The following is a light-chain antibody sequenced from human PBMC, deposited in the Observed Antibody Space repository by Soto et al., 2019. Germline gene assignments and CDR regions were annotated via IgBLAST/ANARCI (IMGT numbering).Light chain of an antibody. CDR2: GAS. V-gene: IGKV3-15*01. CDR3: KQYNEWPLT. J-gene: IGKJ4*01. CDR1: QTVTTN. Sequence: EVVMTQSPATLSVSPGERATLSCRASQTVTTNLAWYQQKPGQPPRLVIYGASTRATGIPARLSGSGSGTEFTLTISGLQSEDFAVYYCKQYNEWPLTFGGGTKVEI.